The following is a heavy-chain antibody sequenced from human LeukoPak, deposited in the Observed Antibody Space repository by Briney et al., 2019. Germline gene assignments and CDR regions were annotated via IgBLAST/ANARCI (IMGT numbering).Heavy chain of an antibody. D-gene: IGHD1-14*01. CDR2: INHSGST. Sequence: SSETLSLTCAVYGGSFSGYYWSWIRQPPGKGLEWIGEINHSGSTNYNPSLKSRVTISVDTSKNQFSLKLSSVTAADTAAYYCARAISTGAGGGTFDYWGQGTLVTVSS. J-gene: IGHJ4*02. CDR3: ARAISTGAGGGTFDY. CDR1: GGSFSGYY. V-gene: IGHV4-34*01.